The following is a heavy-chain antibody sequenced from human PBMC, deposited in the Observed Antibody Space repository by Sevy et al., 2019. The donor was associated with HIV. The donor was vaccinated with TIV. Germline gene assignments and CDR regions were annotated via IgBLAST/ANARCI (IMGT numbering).Heavy chain of an antibody. J-gene: IGHJ3*02. D-gene: IGHD6-19*01. Sequence: GGSLRLSCAASRFTFSSYAMSWVRQAPGKGLEWVSVISGSGDSTFYADSVKGRFTISRDNSRKMLYLQMNSLRVEDTAVYYRAKGVGTSGWYIAFDIWGQGTMVTVSS. CDR2: ISGSGDST. V-gene: IGHV3-23*01. CDR3: AKGVGTSGWYIAFDI. CDR1: RFTFSSYA.